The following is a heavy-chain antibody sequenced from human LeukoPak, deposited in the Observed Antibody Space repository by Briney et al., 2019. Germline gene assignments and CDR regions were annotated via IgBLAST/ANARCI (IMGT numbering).Heavy chain of an antibody. D-gene: IGHD6-19*01. J-gene: IGHJ4*02. CDR2: ISSGSSTI. V-gene: IGHV3-48*01. Sequence: QAGGSLRLSCAASGFTFNCYAMSWVRQAPGKGLEWVSYISSGSSTIYYADSVKGRFTISRDNAKNSLYLQMNSLRAEDTAVYYCARDPRVAVAGTYPTGWGQGTLVTVSS. CDR1: GFTFNCYA. CDR3: ARDPRVAVAGTYPTG.